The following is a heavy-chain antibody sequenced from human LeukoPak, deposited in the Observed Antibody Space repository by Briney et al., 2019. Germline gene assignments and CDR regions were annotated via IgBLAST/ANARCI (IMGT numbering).Heavy chain of an antibody. D-gene: IGHD1-26*01. J-gene: IGHJ3*02. CDR1: GFTVSGNY. CDR2: ISSSSSYI. CDR3: ARDQYSGTPKRGPNDAFDI. Sequence: GGSLRLSCAVSGFTVSGNYMSWVRQAPGKGLEWVSSISSSSSYIYYADSVKGRFTISRDNAKNSLYLQMNSLRAEDTAVYYCARDQYSGTPKRGPNDAFDIWGQGTMVTVSS. V-gene: IGHV3-21*01.